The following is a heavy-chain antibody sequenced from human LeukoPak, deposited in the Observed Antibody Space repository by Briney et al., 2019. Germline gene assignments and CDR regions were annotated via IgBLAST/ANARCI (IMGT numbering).Heavy chain of an antibody. J-gene: IGHJ4*02. CDR1: GGSISSGDYS. D-gene: IGHD3-10*01. CDR3: ARVSWFGELTPYFDY. V-gene: IGHV4-30-2*01. Sequence: ESSQTLSLTCAVSGGSISSGDYSWSWIRQPPGKGLEWIGYIYHSGNTYYNPSLKSRVTISVGRSKNQFSLKLSSVTAADTAVYYCARVSWFGELTPYFDYWGQGTPVTVSS. CDR2: IYHSGNT.